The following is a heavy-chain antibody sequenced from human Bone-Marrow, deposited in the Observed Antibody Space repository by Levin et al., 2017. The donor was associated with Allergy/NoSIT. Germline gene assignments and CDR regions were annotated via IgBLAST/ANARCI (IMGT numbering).Heavy chain of an antibody. CDR1: AYSITSDFY. Sequence: MPSETLSLTCTVSAYSITSDFYWGWIRQPPGKGLEWIGTIYHTGSTNYNPSLKSRGTVSVDTSKNQFSLKLSSVTAADTAGYYCASVDPCSGPTCYTDWFFDLWGRGTLVTVSS. D-gene: IGHD2-2*02. CDR3: ASVDPCSGPTCYTDWFFDL. CDR2: IYHTGST. V-gene: IGHV4-38-2*02. J-gene: IGHJ2*01.